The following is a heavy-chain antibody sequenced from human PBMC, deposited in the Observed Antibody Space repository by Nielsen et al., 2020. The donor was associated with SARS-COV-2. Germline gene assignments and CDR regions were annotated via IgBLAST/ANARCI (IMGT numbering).Heavy chain of an antibody. J-gene: IGHJ4*02. D-gene: IGHD1-1*01. CDR3: ARGAAEFTGTFFDY. Sequence: GESLKISCAASGFPFSSYEMNWVRQAPGKGLEWVSYISSSGSTMYYADSVKGRFTISRDNAKNSLFLQMNSLRAEDTAVYYCARGAAEFTGTFFDYWGQGTLVTVSS. V-gene: IGHV3-48*03. CDR2: ISSSGSTM. CDR1: GFPFSSYE.